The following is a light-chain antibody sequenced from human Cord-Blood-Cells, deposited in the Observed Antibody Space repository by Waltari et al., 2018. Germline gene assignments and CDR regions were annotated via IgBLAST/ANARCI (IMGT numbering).Light chain of an antibody. CDR2: WAS. CDR3: QQYYSTPWT. J-gene: IGKJ1*01. Sequence: DSVMTQTPDSLAVSLGERATINCKSSQGVLYSSNNKNYLAWYRQKSGQPPKLLIYWASTRESGVPDRFSGSGSGRDFTLTISSLQAEDVAVYYCQQYYSTPWTFGQGTKVEIK. CDR1: QGVLYSSNNKNY. V-gene: IGKV4-1*01.